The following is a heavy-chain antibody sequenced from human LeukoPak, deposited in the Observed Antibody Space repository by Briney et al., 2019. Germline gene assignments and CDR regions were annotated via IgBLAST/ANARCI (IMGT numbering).Heavy chain of an antibody. CDR1: GYTFTSYG. Sequence: ASVKVSCKTSGYTFTSYGITWVRQAPGQGLEWMGWIGTYNGHTNYAQKLQGRVTLTTDTSTSTAYMELGSLRSDDTAVYYCARAILSRWSLLMWFDSWGQGTLVTVSS. V-gene: IGHV1-18*01. CDR2: IGTYNGHT. D-gene: IGHD3-10*01. J-gene: IGHJ5*01. CDR3: ARAILSRWSLLMWFDS.